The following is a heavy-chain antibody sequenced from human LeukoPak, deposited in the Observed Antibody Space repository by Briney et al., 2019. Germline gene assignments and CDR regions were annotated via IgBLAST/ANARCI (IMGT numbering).Heavy chain of an antibody. J-gene: IGHJ3*02. CDR1: GSSVNSDQY. CDR3: AMLRLGELSLLANAYDN. CDR2: VHQTGSP. V-gene: IGHV4-38-2*01. Sequence: PSETLSLTCDVSGSSVNSDQYWGWMRHSPGAGLEWIGSVHQTGSPYYNPSLGSRVSLSIDSTKNSFSLRLTSVTAADTAVYYCAMLRLGELSLLANAYDNWGQGTMVIVSS. D-gene: IGHD3-16*02.